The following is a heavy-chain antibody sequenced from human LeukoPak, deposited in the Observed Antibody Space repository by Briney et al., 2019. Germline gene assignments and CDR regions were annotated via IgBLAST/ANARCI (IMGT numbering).Heavy chain of an antibody. CDR2: ISAYNGNT. J-gene: IGHJ6*02. V-gene: IGHV1-18*01. Sequence: GASVKVSCKASGYTFTSYGISWVRQAPGQGLEWMGWISAYNGNTNYAQKLQGRVTMTTDTSTSTAYMELRSLRSDDTAVYYCARDPDLYSYGQRSYSGMDVWGQGTTVTVSS. CDR3: ARDPDLYSYGQRSYSGMDV. D-gene: IGHD5-18*01. CDR1: GYTFTSYG.